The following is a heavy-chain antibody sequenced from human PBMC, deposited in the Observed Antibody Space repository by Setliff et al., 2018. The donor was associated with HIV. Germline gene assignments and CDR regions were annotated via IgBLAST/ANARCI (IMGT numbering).Heavy chain of an antibody. V-gene: IGHV4-61*02. CDR3: ARVAFYGPGSHDYFDH. J-gene: IGHJ4*01. Sequence: KTSETLSLTCTVSGVSINTGSFYWNWIRQPAGKGLEWIGRIYTSGSTSYTPSLKSRVSISVDTSKNQFSLKLNSVTATDTAMYYCARVAFYGPGSHDYFDHWGHGVLVTSPQ. CDR2: IYTSGST. D-gene: IGHD3-10*01. CDR1: GVSINTGSFY.